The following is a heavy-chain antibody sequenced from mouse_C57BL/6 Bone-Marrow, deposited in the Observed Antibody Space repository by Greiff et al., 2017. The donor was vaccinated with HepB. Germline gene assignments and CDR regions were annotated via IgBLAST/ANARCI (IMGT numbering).Heavy chain of an antibody. D-gene: IGHD4-1*01. J-gene: IGHJ3*01. CDR3: ARNPLTGRAY. V-gene: IGHV1-26*01. Sequence: EVQLQQSGPELVKPGASVKISCKASGYTFTDYYMNWVKQSHGKSLEWIGDINPNNGGTSYNQKFKGTATLTVDKSSSTAYMELRSLTSEDSAVYYCARNPLTGRAYWGQGTLVTVSA. CDR1: GYTFTDYY. CDR2: INPNNGGT.